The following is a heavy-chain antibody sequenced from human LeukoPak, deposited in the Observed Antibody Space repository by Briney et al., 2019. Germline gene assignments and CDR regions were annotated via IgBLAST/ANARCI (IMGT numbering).Heavy chain of an antibody. V-gene: IGHV1-18*04. CDR1: GYTFTSYS. D-gene: IGHD2-15*01. Sequence: SVTVSCKASGYTFTSYSISWLRQAPGQGLEWMGWISAYNGNTIYAQKVKGRITMTTDTSTSTAYKELRSLKSDDTAVYYCARASYCSGGSCHSDYWGQGTVVTVSS. CDR2: ISAYNGNT. CDR3: ARASYCSGGSCHSDY. J-gene: IGHJ4*02.